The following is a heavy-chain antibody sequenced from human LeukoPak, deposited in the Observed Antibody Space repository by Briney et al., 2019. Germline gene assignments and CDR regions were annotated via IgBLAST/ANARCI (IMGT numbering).Heavy chain of an antibody. CDR3: AKSRGYDILTGPLVYFDY. Sequence: GGSLRLSCAASGFTFSSYAMSWVRQAPGKGLEWVSAISGSGGSTYYADSVKGRFTISRDNSKNTLYLQMNSLRAEDTAVYYCAKSRGYDILTGPLVYFDYWGRGTLVTVSS. CDR2: ISGSGGST. J-gene: IGHJ4*02. D-gene: IGHD3-9*01. V-gene: IGHV3-23*01. CDR1: GFTFSSYA.